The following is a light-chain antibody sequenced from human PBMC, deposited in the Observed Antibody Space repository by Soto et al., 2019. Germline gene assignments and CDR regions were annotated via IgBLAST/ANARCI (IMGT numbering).Light chain of an antibody. J-gene: IGKJ3*01. Sequence: DIRVYQSPDCPSAAELDRVTTSVLASQNINTYLNWYQQKPGKAPKLLIFDAASLQNGVPSRFSGGGSRTDFTLTITSLQPEDFATYYCQQNSSARFNFGAGTKVDIK. CDR3: QQNSSARFN. CDR1: QNINTY. CDR2: DAA. V-gene: IGKV1-39*01.